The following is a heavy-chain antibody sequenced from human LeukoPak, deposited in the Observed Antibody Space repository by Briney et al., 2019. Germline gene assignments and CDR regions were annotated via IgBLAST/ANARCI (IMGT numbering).Heavy chain of an antibody. J-gene: IGHJ5*02. CDR3: TSYYYGSGSYYNVEWFDP. D-gene: IGHD3-10*01. CDR2: IRSRSEGGTT. Sequence: PGGSLRLSCAASGFTFSSYDMSWVRQAPGKGLEWVGRIRSRSEGGTTDYTAPVKGRFSISRDDSENTLYLQMNNLKSEDTAVYYCTSYYYGSGSYYNVEWFDPWGPGTLVTVSS. V-gene: IGHV3-15*01. CDR1: GFTFSSYD.